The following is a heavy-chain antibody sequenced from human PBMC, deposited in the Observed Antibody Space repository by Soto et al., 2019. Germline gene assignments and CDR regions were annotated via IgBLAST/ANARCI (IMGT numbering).Heavy chain of an antibody. CDR1: GYTFTSYG. CDR2: ISAYNGNT. CDR3: ARDGLSAAAGTGYYYYGMDV. D-gene: IGHD6-13*01. J-gene: IGHJ6*02. V-gene: IGHV1-18*04. Sequence: ASVKVSCKASGYTFTSYGISWVRQAPGQGLEWMGWISAYNGNTNYARKLQGRVTMTTDTSTSTAYMELRSLRSDDTAVYYCARDGLSAAAGTGYYYYGMDVWGQGTTVTVSS.